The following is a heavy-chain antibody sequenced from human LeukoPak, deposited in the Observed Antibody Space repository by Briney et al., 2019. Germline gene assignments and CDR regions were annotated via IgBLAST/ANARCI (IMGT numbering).Heavy chain of an antibody. D-gene: IGHD5-18*01. CDR1: GGSISSGGYY. J-gene: IGHJ4*02. Sequence: PSETLSLTCTVSGGSISSGGYYWSWIRQHPGKGLEWIGYIYYSGSTYYNPSLKSRVTISVDTSKNQFSLKLSPVTAADTAVYYCARDPGGQLFRSHYFDYWGQGTLVTVSS. CDR3: ARDPGGQLFRSHYFDY. V-gene: IGHV4-31*03. CDR2: IYYSGST.